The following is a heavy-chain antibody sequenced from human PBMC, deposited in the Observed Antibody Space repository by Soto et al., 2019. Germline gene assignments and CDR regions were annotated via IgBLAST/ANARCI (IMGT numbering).Heavy chain of an antibody. D-gene: IGHD7-27*01. CDR3: ARDPKTSGGQHWAFNYFDS. Sequence: QVQLVESGGGVVQPGRSLRLSCAASGFSFSISPMHWVRQAPGKGPEWVALISDDGTNKFYADSVKGRLTISRDNSKSTLYLQVDSLRPEDAAVYYCARDPKTSGGQHWAFNYFDSWGQGTLVTVSS. CDR2: ISDDGTNK. J-gene: IGHJ4*02. CDR1: GFSFSISP. V-gene: IGHV3-30-3*01.